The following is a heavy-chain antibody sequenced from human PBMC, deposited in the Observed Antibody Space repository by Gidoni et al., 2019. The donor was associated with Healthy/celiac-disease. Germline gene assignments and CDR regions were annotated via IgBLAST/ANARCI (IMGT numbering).Heavy chain of an antibody. CDR1: GFTFGDYA. Sequence: EVQLVESGGGLVQPGRSLRLSCTASGFTFGDYAMSWVRQAPGKGLEWVGVIRSKAYGGTTEYAASVKGRFTISRDDSKSIAYLQMNSLKTEDTAVYYCTRSYYYDSSGYPVGYWGQGTLVTVSS. V-gene: IGHV3-49*04. D-gene: IGHD3-22*01. CDR3: TRSYYYDSSGYPVGY. CDR2: IRSKAYGGTT. J-gene: IGHJ4*02.